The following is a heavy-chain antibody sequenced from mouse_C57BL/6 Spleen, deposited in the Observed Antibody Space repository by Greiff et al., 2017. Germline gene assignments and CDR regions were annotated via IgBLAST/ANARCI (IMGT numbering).Heavy chain of an antibody. Sequence: VQLQQSGAELARPGASVKLSCKASGYTFTSYGISWVKQRTGQGLEWIGEIYPRSGNTYYNEKFKGKATLTADKSSRTAYMELRSLTSEDSAVYFCARGDGFAWFAYWGQGTLVTVSA. V-gene: IGHV1-81*01. CDR1: GYTFTSYG. CDR3: ARGDGFAWFAY. J-gene: IGHJ3*01. CDR2: IYPRSGNT. D-gene: IGHD2-3*01.